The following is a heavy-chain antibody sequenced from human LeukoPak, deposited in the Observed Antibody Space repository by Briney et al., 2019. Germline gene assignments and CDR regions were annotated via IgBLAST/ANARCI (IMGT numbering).Heavy chain of an antibody. CDR2: IYYSGST. Sequence: SETLSLTFTVSGGSISSSSYYWGWIRQPPGKGLEWIGSIYYSGSTYYNPSLKSRVTISVDTSKNQFSLKLSSVTAADTAVYYCARAVEDGYNSSFDYWGQGTLVTVSS. V-gene: IGHV4-39*07. CDR1: GGSISSSSYY. D-gene: IGHD5-24*01. CDR3: ARAVEDGYNSSFDY. J-gene: IGHJ4*02.